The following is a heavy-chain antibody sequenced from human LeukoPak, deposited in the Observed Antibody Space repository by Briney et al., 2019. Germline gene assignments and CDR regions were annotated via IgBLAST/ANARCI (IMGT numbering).Heavy chain of an antibody. D-gene: IGHD4-23*01. V-gene: IGHV3-21*04. CDR1: GFTFTDFY. J-gene: IGHJ5*02. CDR2: ISPTSSQM. Sequence: GGSLRLSCAASGFTFTDFYMNWGRQAPGGGLEWVSWISPTSSQMYYADSVQGRFTICRDNAKNALYLQMNSLRAEDTALYYCVRHADGVNSRFDTWGQGTLVTVSS. CDR3: VRHADGVNSRFDT.